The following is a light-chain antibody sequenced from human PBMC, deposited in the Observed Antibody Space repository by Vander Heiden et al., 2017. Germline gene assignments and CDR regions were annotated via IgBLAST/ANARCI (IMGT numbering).Light chain of an antibody. J-gene: IGKJ2*01. CDR1: QSVSSSY. V-gene: IGKV3-20*01. Sequence: ENALTQSPGTLSLSPGERATLSCRASQSVSSSYLAWHQQKPGQAPRLLIYGASSRATGIPDRFSGSGSGTDFTLTISRLEPEDFAVYYCQQYGSSPRYTFGQGTKLEIK. CDR3: QQYGSSPRYT. CDR2: GAS.